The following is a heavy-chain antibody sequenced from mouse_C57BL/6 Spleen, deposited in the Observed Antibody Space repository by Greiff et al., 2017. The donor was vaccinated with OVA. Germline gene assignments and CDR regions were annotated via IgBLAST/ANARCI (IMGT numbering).Heavy chain of an antibody. CDR1: GYAFSSSW. CDR3: ARMDFTTVVATRAY. V-gene: IGHV1-82*01. J-gene: IGHJ3*01. CDR2: IYPGDGDT. Sequence: VKLQQSGPELVKPGASVKISCKASGYAFSSSWMNWVKQRPGKGLEWIGRIYPGDGDTNYNGKFKGKATLTADKSSSTAYMQLSSLTSEDSAVYFCARMDFTTVVATRAYWGQGTLVTVSA. D-gene: IGHD1-1*01.